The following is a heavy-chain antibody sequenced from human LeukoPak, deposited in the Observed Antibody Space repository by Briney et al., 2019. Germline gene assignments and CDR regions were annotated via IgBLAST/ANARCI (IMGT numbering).Heavy chain of an antibody. D-gene: IGHD3-10*01. CDR2: MNPNSGNT. CDR3: ARGSGSGSYYNPRYGMDV. J-gene: IGHJ6*02. V-gene: IGHV1-8*01. Sequence: ASVKVSCKASGYTFTSYDINWVRQATGQGLEWMGWMNPNSGNTGYAQKFQGRVTMTRNTSISTAYMELSSLRSEDTAVYYCARGSGSGSYYNPRYGMDVWGQGITVTVSS. CDR1: GYTFTSYD.